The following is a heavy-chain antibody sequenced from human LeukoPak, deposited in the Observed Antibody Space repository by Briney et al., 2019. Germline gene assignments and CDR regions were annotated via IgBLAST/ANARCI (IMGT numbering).Heavy chain of an antibody. CDR3: AGRPTGYSSGYIH. CDR1: GFPFTVYP. CDR2: ISGSAHKI. J-gene: IGHJ4*02. D-gene: IGHD5-18*01. V-gene: IGHV3-23*01. Sequence: GGSLRLSCAASGFPFTVYPTHWVRQAPGKGLEWVSVISGSAHKIRYADSVKGRFTISRDNSENIVYLQMNNLRVEDTAVYYCAGRPTGYSSGYIHWGQGTLVTVSS.